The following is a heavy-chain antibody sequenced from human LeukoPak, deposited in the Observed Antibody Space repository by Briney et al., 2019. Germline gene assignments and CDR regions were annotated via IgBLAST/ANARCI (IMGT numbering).Heavy chain of an antibody. D-gene: IGHD3-3*01. V-gene: IGHV3-21*04. Sequence: PGGSLRLSCAASGFTFSSYSMNWVRQAPGKGLEWVSSISSSSSYIYYADSVKGRFTISRDNDKNSLYLQMNSLRAEDTAVYYCATGHYDFWSGYLNWGQGTLVTVSS. J-gene: IGHJ4*02. CDR3: ATGHYDFWSGYLN. CDR2: ISSSSSYI. CDR1: GFTFSSYS.